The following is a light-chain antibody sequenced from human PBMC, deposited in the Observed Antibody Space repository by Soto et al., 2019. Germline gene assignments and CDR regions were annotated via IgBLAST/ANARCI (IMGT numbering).Light chain of an antibody. CDR1: NSNIGAGFD. CDR3: QSYDSSLSGSV. Sequence: QPVLTQPPSVSAAPGQRVTISCTGTNSNIGAGFDVHWYQQFPGTAPKRLIYGNNNRPSGVPDRFSGSKSGTSASLAITGLQAEDEADYYCQSYDSSLSGSVFGGGTKLTVL. V-gene: IGLV1-40*01. CDR2: GNN. J-gene: IGLJ3*02.